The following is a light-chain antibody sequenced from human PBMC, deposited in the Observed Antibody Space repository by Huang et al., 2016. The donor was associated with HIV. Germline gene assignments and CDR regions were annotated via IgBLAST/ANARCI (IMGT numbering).Light chain of an antibody. Sequence: EIVMTQSPATLSVSPGERATLSCRASQSLSSNLAWYQQKPGQAPLLLIFGASTRAPCIPARFSGSVSGTEFTLTISSLQSEDFAVYYCQQYNNWPPLTFGGGTKVEIK. CDR1: QSLSSN. J-gene: IGKJ4*01. CDR3: QQYNNWPPLT. CDR2: GAS. V-gene: IGKV3-15*01.